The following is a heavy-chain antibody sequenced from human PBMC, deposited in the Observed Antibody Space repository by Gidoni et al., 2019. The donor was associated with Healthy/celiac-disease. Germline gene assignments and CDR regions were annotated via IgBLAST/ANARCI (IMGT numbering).Heavy chain of an antibody. CDR2: IKSKTDGGTT. D-gene: IGHD6-19*01. CDR1: GFTFSNAW. J-gene: IGHJ6*02. Sequence: EVQLVESGGGLVKPGGSLRLSCAASGFTFSNAWMSWVRQAPGKGLEWVGRIKSKTDGGTTDYAAPVKGRFTISRDDSKNTLYLQMNSLKTEDTAVYYCTTKQQWLGSKHYYYGMDVWGQGTTVTVSS. V-gene: IGHV3-15*01. CDR3: TTKQQWLGSKHYYYGMDV.